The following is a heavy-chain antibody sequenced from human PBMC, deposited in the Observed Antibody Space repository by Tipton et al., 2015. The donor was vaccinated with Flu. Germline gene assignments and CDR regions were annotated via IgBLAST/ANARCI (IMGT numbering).Heavy chain of an antibody. CDR2: IWYDGSNK. Sequence: SLRLSCAASGFTFSSYGMHWVRQAPGKGLEWVAVIWYDGSNKYYADSVKGRFTISRDNSKNTLYLQMNSLRAEDTAVYYCARGYSYGFSDYWGQGTLVTVSS. CDR3: ARGYSYGFSDY. V-gene: IGHV3-33*01. D-gene: IGHD5-18*01. J-gene: IGHJ4*02. CDR1: GFTFSSYG.